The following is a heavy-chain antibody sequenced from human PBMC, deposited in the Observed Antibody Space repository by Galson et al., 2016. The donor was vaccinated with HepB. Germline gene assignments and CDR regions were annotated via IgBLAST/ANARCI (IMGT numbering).Heavy chain of an antibody. CDR2: ISWNSDRV. CDR3: AREPSYSSGPYPYFDY. D-gene: IGHD6-19*01. Sequence: SLRLSCAASGFTFDDYAMHWVRQAPGKGLEWVSSISWNSDRVGYGDSVKGRFTISRDNAENSLYLQMNSLTTDDTALYYCAREPSYSSGPYPYFDYWGRGTLVTVSS. V-gene: IGHV3-9*01. J-gene: IGHJ4*02. CDR1: GFTFDDYA.